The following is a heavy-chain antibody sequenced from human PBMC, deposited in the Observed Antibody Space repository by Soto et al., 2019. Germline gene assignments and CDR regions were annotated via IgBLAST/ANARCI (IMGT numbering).Heavy chain of an antibody. CDR2: IYSGGST. D-gene: IGHD1-26*01. CDR3: ARAMWSYVFDY. V-gene: IGHV3-53*01. Sequence: GGSLRLSCAASGFTVSSNYMSWVRQAPGKGLEWVSVIYSGGSTYYADSVKGRFTISRDNSKNTLYLQMNSLRAEDTAVYYCARAMWSYVFDYWGQGTLVTVSS. CDR1: GFTVSSNY. J-gene: IGHJ4*02.